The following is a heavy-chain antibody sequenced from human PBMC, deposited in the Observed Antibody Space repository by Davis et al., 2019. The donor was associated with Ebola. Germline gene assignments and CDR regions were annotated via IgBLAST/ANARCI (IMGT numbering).Heavy chain of an antibody. Sequence: SETLSLTCTVSIDSTVSGASITSYYWSWIRQPPGKGLECIGYIYYNGNSNYNPSLRGRVTMSVDTSKSQFSLRLSSVTAAVTAVYYCARLTGNNWFDPWGQGTLVTVSS. CDR2: IYYNGNS. V-gene: IGHV4-59*08. CDR3: ARLTGNNWFDP. CDR1: GASITSYY. J-gene: IGHJ5*02. D-gene: IGHD2-8*02.